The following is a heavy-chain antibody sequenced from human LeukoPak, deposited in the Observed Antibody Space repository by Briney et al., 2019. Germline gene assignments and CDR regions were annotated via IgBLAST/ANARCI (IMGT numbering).Heavy chain of an antibody. CDR3: AKDLSKGLLYRRGMYYFDY. V-gene: IGHV3-30*02. J-gene: IGHJ4*02. Sequence: GGSLRLSCAASGFIFSNYAMQWVRQAPGMGLEWVAFIRYDGGNTYYADSVKGRFTISRDNSKNTLYLQMNSLRAEDTAVYYCAKDLSKGLLYRRGMYYFDYWGQGTLVTVSS. D-gene: IGHD3-10*01. CDR1: GFIFSNYA. CDR2: IRYDGGNT.